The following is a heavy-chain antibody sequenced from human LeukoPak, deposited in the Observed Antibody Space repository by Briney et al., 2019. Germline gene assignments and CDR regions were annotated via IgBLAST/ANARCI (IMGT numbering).Heavy chain of an antibody. CDR3: ARGVGSGGSYRVYYYYYMDV. CDR1: GGSISSYY. V-gene: IGHV4-59*12. CDR2: IYYSGST. D-gene: IGHD2-15*01. Sequence: SETLSLTCTVSGGSISSYYWSWIRQPPGKGLEWIGYIYYSGSTNYNPSLKSRVTISVDTSKNQFSLKLSSVTAADTAVYYCARGVGSGGSYRVYYYYYMDVWGKGTTVTISS. J-gene: IGHJ6*03.